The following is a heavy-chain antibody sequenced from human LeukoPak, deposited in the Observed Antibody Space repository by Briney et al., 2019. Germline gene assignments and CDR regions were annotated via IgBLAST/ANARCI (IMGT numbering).Heavy chain of an antibody. CDR3: ARAPYGRSGTSPRFLYYFDY. Sequence: SETLSLTCTVSGDSISSYYWSWIRQPAGRGLEWLGRVYVSGSTYYNPSLKSRVTMSVDTTKNQISLKLTSVTAADTAVYYCARAPYGRSGTSPRFLYYFDYWGQGILVTVSS. CDR2: VYVSGST. D-gene: IGHD3-3*01. CDR1: GDSISSYY. V-gene: IGHV4-4*07. J-gene: IGHJ4*02.